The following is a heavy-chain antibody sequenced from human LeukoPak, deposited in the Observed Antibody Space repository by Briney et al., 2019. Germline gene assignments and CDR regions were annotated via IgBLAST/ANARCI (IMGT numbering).Heavy chain of an antibody. CDR3: ARDSPPRN. Sequence: SETLSLTCTVSGGSISSHYWSWTRQPPGKGLEWIGYIYYSGSTNYNPSLKSRVTISVDTSKNQFSLKLSSVTAADTAVYYCARDSPPRNWGQGTLVTVSS. D-gene: IGHD6-6*01. CDR1: GGSISSHY. J-gene: IGHJ4*02. CDR2: IYYSGST. V-gene: IGHV4-59*11.